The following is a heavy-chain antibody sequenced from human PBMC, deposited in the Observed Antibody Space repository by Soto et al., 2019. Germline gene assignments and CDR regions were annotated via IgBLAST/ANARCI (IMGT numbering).Heavy chain of an antibody. D-gene: IGHD4-17*01. Sequence: SPTLSLTCVISGDSVSSNSAAWNWIRQSPSRGLEWLGRTYYRSKWYNDYAVSVKSRITINPDTSKNQFSLQLNSVTPEDTAVYYCAREPYDDYGDYVCWFDPWGQGTLVTVSS. CDR3: AREPYDDYGDYVCWFDP. CDR1: GDSVSSNSAA. J-gene: IGHJ5*02. CDR2: TYYRSKWYN. V-gene: IGHV6-1*01.